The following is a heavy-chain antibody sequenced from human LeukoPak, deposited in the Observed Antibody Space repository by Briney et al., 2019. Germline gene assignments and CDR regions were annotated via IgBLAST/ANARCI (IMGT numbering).Heavy chain of an antibody. CDR1: GGSFSGYY. CDR3: ARTTRGRVAAYYYYYYMDV. Sequence: SETLSLTCAVYGGSFSGYYWSWIRQPPGKGLEWIGEINHSGSTNYNPSLKSRVTISVDTSKNQFSLKLSSVTAADTAVYYCARTTRGRVAAYYYYYYMDVWGKGTTVTVSS. V-gene: IGHV4-34*01. D-gene: IGHD6-13*01. CDR2: INHSGST. J-gene: IGHJ6*03.